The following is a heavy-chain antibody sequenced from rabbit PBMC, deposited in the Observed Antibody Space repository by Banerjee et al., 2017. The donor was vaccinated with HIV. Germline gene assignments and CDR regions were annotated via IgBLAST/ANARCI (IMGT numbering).Heavy chain of an antibody. Sequence: QEQLVESGGGLVQPEGSLTLTCTASGFSFNSNYYMCWVRQAPGKGLEWIACIYGGSDGSTYYANWARGRFTISKTSSTTVTLQMTSLTAADTATYFCARTIYAGYDGDSLWGPGTLVTVS. V-gene: IGHV1S45*01. CDR1: GFSFNSNYY. J-gene: IGHJ4*01. CDR2: IYGGSDGST. D-gene: IGHD7-1*01. CDR3: ARTIYAGYDGDSL.